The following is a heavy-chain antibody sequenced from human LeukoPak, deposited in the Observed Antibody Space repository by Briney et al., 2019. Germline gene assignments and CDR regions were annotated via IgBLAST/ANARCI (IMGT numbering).Heavy chain of an antibody. V-gene: IGHV4-38-2*01. J-gene: IGHJ4*02. CDR2: IYHSGST. Sequence: SETLSLTCAVSGYSISSGYYWVWIRQPPGKGLEWIGSIYHSGSTYYNPSLKSRVTISVDTSKNQFSLKLSSVTAADTAVYYCASIAAAGSFDYWGQGTLVTVSS. D-gene: IGHD6-13*01. CDR3: ASIAAAGSFDY. CDR1: GYSISSGYY.